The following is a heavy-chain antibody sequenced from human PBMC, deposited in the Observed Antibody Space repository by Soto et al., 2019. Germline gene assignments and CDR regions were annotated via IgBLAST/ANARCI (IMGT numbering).Heavy chain of an antibody. CDR1: GFTFSSYA. V-gene: IGHV3-23*01. Sequence: WSLRLSCAASGFTFSSYAMSWVRQAPGKGLEWVSAISGGGVATNYADSVKGRFTISRDNSKNTLYLQMNSLRAEDTAVYYCAKGRESSGSYRPFDYWGQGTMVTVYS. CDR2: ISGGGVAT. CDR3: AKGRESSGSYRPFDY. J-gene: IGHJ4*02. D-gene: IGHD3-22*01.